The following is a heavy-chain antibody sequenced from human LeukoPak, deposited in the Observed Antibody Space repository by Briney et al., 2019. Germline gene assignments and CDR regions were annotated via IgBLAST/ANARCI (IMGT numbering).Heavy chain of an antibody. CDR2: ISASNGQT. Sequence: PGASVKVSCKASGGTFSSYAISWVRQAPGQGLEWMGWISASNGQTHYAQSLQGRLTMTTDTSANTGYMELRSLRSDDTATYYCAKAMYPTSSVIDWGQGTLVTVSS. CDR3: AKAMYPTSSVID. D-gene: IGHD2-8*01. J-gene: IGHJ4*02. V-gene: IGHV1-18*01. CDR1: GGTFSSYA.